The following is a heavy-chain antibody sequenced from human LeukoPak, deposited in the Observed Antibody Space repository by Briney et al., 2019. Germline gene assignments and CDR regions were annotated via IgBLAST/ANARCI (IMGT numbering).Heavy chain of an antibody. CDR1: GFTVSANY. D-gene: IGHD3-3*01. CDR2: FYSDGST. J-gene: IGHJ4*02. Sequence: PGGSLRLSCAASGFTVSANYMTWVRQAPGKGLEWVLSFYSDGSTFYAASVKGRFTISRDNSKDTGYLQMSSLRDEDTATYYFARVEGSGLPRWYWGQGTLVIVSS. V-gene: IGHV3-66*01. CDR3: ARVEGSGLPRWY.